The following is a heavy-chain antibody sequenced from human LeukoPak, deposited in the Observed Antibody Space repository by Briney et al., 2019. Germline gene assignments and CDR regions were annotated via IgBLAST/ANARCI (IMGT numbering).Heavy chain of an antibody. CDR1: GFTFSSYS. Sequence: GGSLRLSCAASGFTFSSYSMNWVRQAPGKGLEWVSYISSSSSTIYYADSVKGRFTISRDNAKNSLYLQMNSLRAEDTAVYYCARDGLRFLEWLLSPLGYWGQGTLATVSS. CDR3: ARDGLRFLEWLLSPLGY. D-gene: IGHD3-3*01. J-gene: IGHJ4*02. CDR2: ISSSSSTI. V-gene: IGHV3-48*01.